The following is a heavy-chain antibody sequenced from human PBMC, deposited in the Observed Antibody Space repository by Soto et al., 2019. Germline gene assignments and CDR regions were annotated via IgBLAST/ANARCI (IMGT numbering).Heavy chain of an antibody. CDR2: ISYDGSNK. D-gene: IGHD6-13*01. J-gene: IGHJ6*02. CDR3: AKRGGEAAAGPGGYYYCSMDV. CDR1: GFTFSSYG. Sequence: GGSLRLSCAASGFTFSSYGMHWVRQAPGKGLEWVAVISYDGSNKYYADSVKGRFTISRDNSKNTLYLQMNSLRAEDTSVYYCAKRGGEAAAGPGGYYYCSMDVGVQGTTVTVSS. V-gene: IGHV3-30*18.